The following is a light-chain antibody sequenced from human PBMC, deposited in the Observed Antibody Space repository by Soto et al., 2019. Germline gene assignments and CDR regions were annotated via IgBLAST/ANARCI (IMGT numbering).Light chain of an antibody. CDR3: QTWGSGIRVV. J-gene: IGLJ2*01. CDR2: LNSDGSH. Sequence: QPVLTQSPSAPASLGASVKLTCTLSSGHSSYAIAWHQQQPEKGPRYLMKLNSDGSHSKGDGIPDRFSGSSSGAERYLGISSLQSEDEADYYCQTWGSGIRVVFGGGTKLTVL. V-gene: IGLV4-69*01. CDR1: SGHSSYA.